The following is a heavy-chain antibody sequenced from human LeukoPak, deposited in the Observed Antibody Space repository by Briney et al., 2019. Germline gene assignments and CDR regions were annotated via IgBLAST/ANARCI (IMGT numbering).Heavy chain of an antibody. CDR1: GFTFSSYE. J-gene: IGHJ4*02. CDR3: AKDIGYQPDY. V-gene: IGHV3-48*03. CDR2: ISSSGSTI. Sequence: GGSLRLSCAASGFTFSSYEMNWVRQAPGKGLEWVSYISSSGSTIYYADSVKGRFTISRDNSKNTLYLQMNSLRAEDTAVYYCAKDIGYQPDYWGQGTLVTVSS. D-gene: IGHD2-2*01.